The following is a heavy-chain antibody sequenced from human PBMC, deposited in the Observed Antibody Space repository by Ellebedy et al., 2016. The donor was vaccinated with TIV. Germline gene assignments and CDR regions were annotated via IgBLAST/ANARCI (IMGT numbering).Heavy chain of an antibody. CDR2: IYYSGST. V-gene: IGHV4-59*06. CDR1: GGSISSYY. CDR3: ARAHSRIAAQPNYSPNWFDP. D-gene: IGHD6-6*01. J-gene: IGHJ5*02. Sequence: SETLSLTXTVSGGSISSYYWSWIRQHPGKGLEWIGYIYYSGSTYYNPSLKSRVTISVDTSKNQFSLKLSSVTAADTAVYYCARAHSRIAAQPNYSPNWFDPWGQGTLVTVSS.